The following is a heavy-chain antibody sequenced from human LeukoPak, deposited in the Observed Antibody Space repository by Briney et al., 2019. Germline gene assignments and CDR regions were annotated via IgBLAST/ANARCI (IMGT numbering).Heavy chain of an antibody. V-gene: IGHV3-9*01. Sequence: GGSLRLSCAASGFTLRDYAMHWVRHVPGKGLEWVSGISFNSDNIDYADSVKGRFTFSRDNANNSLHLQMNSLRVEDTAWYYCAKAKGFAAMYYFDYWGQGALVTVSS. CDR2: ISFNSDNI. CDR1: GFTLRDYA. D-gene: IGHD3-10*01. J-gene: IGHJ4*02. CDR3: AKAKGFAAMYYFDY.